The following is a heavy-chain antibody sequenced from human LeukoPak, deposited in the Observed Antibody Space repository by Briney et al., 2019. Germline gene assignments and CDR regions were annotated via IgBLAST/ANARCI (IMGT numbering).Heavy chain of an antibody. D-gene: IGHD3-3*01. CDR2: IYYSGST. J-gene: IGHJ5*02. V-gene: IGHV4-59*01. Sequence: PSETLSLTCTVSGGSISSYYWSWIRRPPGKGLEWIGYIYYSGSTNYNPSLKSRVTISVDTSKNQFSLKLNSVTAADTAVYYCARGDSLNYDFWSGPNWFDPWGQGTLVTVSS. CDR3: ARGDSLNYDFWSGPNWFDP. CDR1: GGSISSYY.